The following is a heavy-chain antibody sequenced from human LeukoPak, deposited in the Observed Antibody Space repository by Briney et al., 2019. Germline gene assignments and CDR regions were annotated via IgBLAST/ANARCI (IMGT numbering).Heavy chain of an antibody. CDR2: IYYSGST. CDR3: ARIPEYYDSSGRLHLYYYYYSMDV. V-gene: IGHV4-39*01. CDR1: GGSISSSSYY. J-gene: IGHJ6*02. D-gene: IGHD3-22*01. Sequence: SETLSLTCTVSGGSISSSSYYWGWIRQPPGKGLEWIGSIYYSGSTYYNPSLKSRVTISVDTSKNQFSLKLSSVTAADTAVYYCARIPEYYDSSGRLHLYYYYYSMDVWGQGTTVTVSS.